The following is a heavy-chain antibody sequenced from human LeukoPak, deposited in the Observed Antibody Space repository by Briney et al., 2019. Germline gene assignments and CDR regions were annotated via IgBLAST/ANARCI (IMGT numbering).Heavy chain of an antibody. Sequence: GGSLRLSCAASGFTFSSYGMHWVRQAPGKGLEWVAFIRYDGSNKYYADSVKGRFTISRGNSKNTLYLQMNSLRAEDTAVYYCASLWFGELFGFDYWGQGTLVTVSS. D-gene: IGHD3-10*01. J-gene: IGHJ4*02. CDR2: IRYDGSNK. V-gene: IGHV3-30*02. CDR3: ASLWFGELFGFDY. CDR1: GFTFSSYG.